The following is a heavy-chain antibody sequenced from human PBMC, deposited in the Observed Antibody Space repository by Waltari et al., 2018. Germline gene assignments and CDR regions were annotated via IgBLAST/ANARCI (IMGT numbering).Heavy chain of an antibody. J-gene: IGHJ4*02. Sequence: QVQLVESGGGVVQPGGSLRLSCEASGFTCGSDGMHWVRQAPGKGLEWVAVIWYDGTDKFYADSVKGRFTISRDNANVYLEMNSLRGEDTAVYYCARDAVARDSSVYFDFWGQGTLVTVSS. CDR2: IWYDGTDK. CDR1: GFTCGSDG. D-gene: IGHD3-22*01. V-gene: IGHV3-33*01. CDR3: ARDAVARDSSVYFDF.